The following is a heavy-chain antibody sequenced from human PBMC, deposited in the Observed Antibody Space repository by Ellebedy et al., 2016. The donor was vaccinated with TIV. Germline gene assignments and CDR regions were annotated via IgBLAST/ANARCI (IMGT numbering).Heavy chain of an antibody. J-gene: IGHJ5*02. Sequence: GESLKISCAASGFTFSSYSMNWVRQAPGKGLEWVSSISSSSSYIYYADSVKGRFTISRDNAKNSLYLQMNSLRAEDTAVYYCARVKDIVVVPAANWFDPWGQGTLVTVSS. CDR1: GFTFSSYS. CDR2: ISSSSSYI. D-gene: IGHD2-2*01. V-gene: IGHV3-21*01. CDR3: ARVKDIVVVPAANWFDP.